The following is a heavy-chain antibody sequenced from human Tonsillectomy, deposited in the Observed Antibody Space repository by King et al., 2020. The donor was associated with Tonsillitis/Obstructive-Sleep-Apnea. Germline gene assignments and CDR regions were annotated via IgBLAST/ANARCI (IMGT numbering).Heavy chain of an antibody. CDR2: ISSSGSTI. J-gene: IGHJ3*02. CDR3: ARDTRITMVRGYAFDI. D-gene: IGHD3-10*01. CDR1: GFTFSSYE. Sequence: VQLVESGGGLVQPGGSLRLSCAASGFTFSSYEMNWVRQAPGKGLEWVSYISSSGSTIYYADSAKGRFTISRDNAKNSLYLQMNSLRAEDTAVYYCARDTRITMVRGYAFDIWGQGTMVTVSS. V-gene: IGHV3-48*03.